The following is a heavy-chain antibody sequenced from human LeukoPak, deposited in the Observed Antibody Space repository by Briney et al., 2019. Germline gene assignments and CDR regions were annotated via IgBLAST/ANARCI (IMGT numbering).Heavy chain of an antibody. Sequence: PGGSLRLSCAASGFTFSSYGMHWVRQAPGKGLEWVAFIRYDGSNKYYADSVKGRFTISRDNAKNSLYLQMNSLRAEDTALYYCAKDIGVVPAAGGWFDPWGQGTLVTVSS. J-gene: IGHJ5*02. V-gene: IGHV3-30*02. CDR2: IRYDGSNK. D-gene: IGHD2-2*01. CDR3: AKDIGVVPAAGGWFDP. CDR1: GFTFSSYG.